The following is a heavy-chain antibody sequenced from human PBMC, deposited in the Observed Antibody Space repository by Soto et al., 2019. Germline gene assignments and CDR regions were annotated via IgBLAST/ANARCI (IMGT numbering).Heavy chain of an antibody. D-gene: IGHD5-12*01. Sequence: ASVNVSFKAPGYTFTSYYMHWVRQAPGQWLELMGIINPSGGNTSYAQKFQGRVTVTRQTSTSTVYMEMSRLRSEDTAVYYCARGRTEMATYSLNFDYWGEASLVTVS. V-gene: IGHV1-46*01. J-gene: IGHJ4*02. CDR2: INPSGGNT. CDR1: GYTFTSYY. CDR3: ARGRTEMATYSLNFDY.